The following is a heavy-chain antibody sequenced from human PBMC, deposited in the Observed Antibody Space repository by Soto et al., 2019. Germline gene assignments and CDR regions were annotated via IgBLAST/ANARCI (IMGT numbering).Heavy chain of an antibody. J-gene: IGHJ4*02. V-gene: IGHV5-51*01. CDR3: ARSLPRMRGFLFDY. CDR2: IYPGDSDT. Sequence: RGESLKISCKGSGYIFTTYWIGWVRQMPGKGLEWMGLIYPGDSDTRYSTSFQGQVTISADKSISTAYLQWSSLKASDTAMYYCARSLPRMRGFLFDYWGQGTLVTVSS. D-gene: IGHD2-15*01. CDR1: GYIFTTYW.